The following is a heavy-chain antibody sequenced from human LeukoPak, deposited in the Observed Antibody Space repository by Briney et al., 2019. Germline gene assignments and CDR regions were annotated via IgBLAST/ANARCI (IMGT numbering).Heavy chain of an antibody. CDR1: GGSISSYY. Sequence: SETLSLTCTVSGGSISSYYWSWIRQPPGKGLEWIGYIYYSGSTNYNPSLKSRVTISVDTSKNQFSLKLSSVTAADTAVYYCARAIDTAGPDYWGQGTLVTVSS. CDR3: ARAIDTAGPDY. CDR2: IYYSGST. J-gene: IGHJ4*02. D-gene: IGHD6-25*01. V-gene: IGHV4-59*01.